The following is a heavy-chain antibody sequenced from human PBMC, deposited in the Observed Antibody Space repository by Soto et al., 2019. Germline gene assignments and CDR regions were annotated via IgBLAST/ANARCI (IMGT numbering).Heavy chain of an antibody. D-gene: IGHD6-13*01. CDR2: IIPVFGPA. Sequence: GASVKVSCKASGVTLKNSALSWVRQVPGQGLEWMGGIIPVFGPALYAQKFQGRVTITADESTNTAFLDVSSLRAEDTAVYYCGRGGSWAKVDSWGPGTLVTVSS. CDR1: GVTLKNSA. V-gene: IGHV1-69*13. CDR3: GRGGSWAKVDS. J-gene: IGHJ4*02.